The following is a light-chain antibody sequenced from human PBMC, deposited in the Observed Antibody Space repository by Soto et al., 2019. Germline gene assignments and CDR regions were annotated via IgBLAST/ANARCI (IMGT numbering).Light chain of an antibody. CDR3: QQYNRYSRT. V-gene: IGKV1-5*03. Sequence: DIQLTQSPSFLSASVGYRVTITCRASQGVSSYLAWYQQKPGXAPKLLIYKASTLKSGVPSRFSGSGSGTQFTLTISSRQPDDFATYYCQQYNRYSRTCGQATKVDIK. CDR1: QGVSSY. J-gene: IGKJ1*01. CDR2: KAS.